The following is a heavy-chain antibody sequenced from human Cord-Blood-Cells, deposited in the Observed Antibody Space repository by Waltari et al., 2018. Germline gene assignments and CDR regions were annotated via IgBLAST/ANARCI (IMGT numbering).Heavy chain of an antibody. CDR1: GSTFTGYQ. CDR3: ARSYDILTGYFDY. CDR2: INPNSCGT. D-gene: IGHD3-9*01. J-gene: IGHJ4*02. V-gene: IGHV1-2*04. Sequence: QVQLVQSGAEVTKPGASVTVSCKAPGSTFTGYQTHWVRPAPGQGLEWMGWINPNSCGTNYAQKFQGWVTMTRDTSISTAYMELSRLRSDDTAVYYCARSYDILTGYFDYWGQGTLVTVSS.